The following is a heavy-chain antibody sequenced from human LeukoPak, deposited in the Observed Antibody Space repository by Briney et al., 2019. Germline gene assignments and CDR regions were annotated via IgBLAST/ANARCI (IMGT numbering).Heavy chain of an antibody. V-gene: IGHV1-2*02. J-gene: IGHJ6*02. Sequence: ASVKVSCKASGYTFTGYYMHWVRQAPGQGLEWMGWINPNSGGTNYAQRFQGRVTMTRDTSSSTACMELSRLRSDDTAVYYCARDRFRYFDTYYYYGMDVWGQGTTVTVSS. CDR3: ARDRFRYFDTYYYYGMDV. CDR1: GYTFTGYY. CDR2: INPNSGGT. D-gene: IGHD3-9*01.